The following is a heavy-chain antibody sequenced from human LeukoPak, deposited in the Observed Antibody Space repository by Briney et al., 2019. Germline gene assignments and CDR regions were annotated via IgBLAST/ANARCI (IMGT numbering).Heavy chain of an antibody. D-gene: IGHD6-13*01. V-gene: IGHV4-59*08. CDR3: ASLVRAAAGTRFVY. CDR1: GGSISIYY. CDR2: IYYSGST. J-gene: IGHJ4*02. Sequence: SETLSLTCTVSGGSISIYYWSWIRQPPGKGLEWIGYIYYSGSTNYNPSLKSRVTISVDTSKNQFSLKLSSVTAADTAVYYCASLVRAAAGTRFVYWGQGTLVTVSS.